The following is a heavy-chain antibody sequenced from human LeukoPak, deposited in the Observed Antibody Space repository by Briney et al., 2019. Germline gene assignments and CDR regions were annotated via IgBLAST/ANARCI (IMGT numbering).Heavy chain of an antibody. CDR2: VYSSGNT. CDR3: ARGGTVTNFGF. J-gene: IGHJ4*02. CDR1: GGSITSYY. D-gene: IGHD4-17*01. V-gene: IGHV4-59*01. Sequence: SETLSLTCTVSGGSITSYYWSWIRQPPGKGLEWIGYVYSSGNTNYNPSLKSRVTISLDTSKNQFSLKLSSVTAADTAVYYCARGGTVTNFGFWGQGTLVTVPS.